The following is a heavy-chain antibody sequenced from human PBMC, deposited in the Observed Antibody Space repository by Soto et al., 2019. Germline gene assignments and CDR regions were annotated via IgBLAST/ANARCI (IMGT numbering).Heavy chain of an antibody. CDR3: ARERGRYYYYDSSGYHDAFDI. D-gene: IGHD3-22*01. J-gene: IGHJ3*02. CDR2: IIPIFGTA. Sequence: ASVKVSCKASGGTFSSYAISWVRRAPGQGLEWMGGIIPIFGTANYAQKFQGRVTITADKSTSTAYMELSSLRSEDTAVYYCARERGRYYYYDSSGYHDAFDIWGQGTMVTVSS. V-gene: IGHV1-69*06. CDR1: GGTFSSYA.